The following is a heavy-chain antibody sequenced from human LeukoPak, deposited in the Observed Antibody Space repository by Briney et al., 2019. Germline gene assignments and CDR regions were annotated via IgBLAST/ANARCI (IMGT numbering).Heavy chain of an antibody. V-gene: IGHV3-53*01. CDR3: ARDNAPAGGGLDY. Sequence: PGGSLRLSCAASGFTVSSNHMTWVRQAPGKGLEWVAEIYTGGLTSYAASVTGRFTISRDNSNNNVYLQMNSLGVEATARYYCARDNAPAGGGLDYWGQGTLVTVSS. CDR2: IYTGGLT. CDR1: GFTVSSNH. J-gene: IGHJ4*02. D-gene: IGHD2-8*01.